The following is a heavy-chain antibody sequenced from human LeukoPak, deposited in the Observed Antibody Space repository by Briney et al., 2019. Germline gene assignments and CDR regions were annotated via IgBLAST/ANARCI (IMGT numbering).Heavy chain of an antibody. J-gene: IGHJ4*02. CDR2: ISAYNGNT. D-gene: IGHD3-10*01. Sequence: ASVKVSCKASGYTFTSYGISWVRQAPGQGLEWMGWISAYNGNTNYAQKLQGRVTMTTDTSTSTAYMELRSLRSDDTAVYYCARDFGSGSYRSLFDYWGQGTLVTVSS. CDR1: GYTFTSYG. CDR3: ARDFGSGSYRSLFDY. V-gene: IGHV1-18*01.